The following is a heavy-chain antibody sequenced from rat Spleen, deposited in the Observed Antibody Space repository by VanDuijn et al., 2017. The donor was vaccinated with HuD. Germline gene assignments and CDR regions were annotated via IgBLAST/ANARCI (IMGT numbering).Heavy chain of an antibody. J-gene: IGHJ2*01. CDR3: ARLGDY. D-gene: IGHD4-6*01. CDR1: GFSLTSYT. CDR2: ISSGGST. Sequence: QVQLKESGPGLVQPSQTLSLTCTVSGFSLTSYTVSWVRQPPGKGLEWIAAISSGGSTYYNSALKSRLSISRDTSKSQVFLKMNSLQTEDTAMYFCARLGDYWGQGVMVTVSS. V-gene: IGHV2-6*01.